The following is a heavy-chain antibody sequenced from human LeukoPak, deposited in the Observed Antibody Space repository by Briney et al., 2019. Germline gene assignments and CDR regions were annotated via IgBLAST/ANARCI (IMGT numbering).Heavy chain of an antibody. V-gene: IGHV4-4*02. CDR3: ARDGGSDQYYFDN. D-gene: IGHD6-19*01. J-gene: IGHJ4*02. Sequence: SETLSLTCGVSGASISRPYWWSWVRQPPGKGLEWIAEISHSGTTHYNPSLKSRVIISVDKSKNQVFLKLNSVTAADTAMYYCARDGGSDQYYFDNWGQGTLVTVSS. CDR2: ISHSGTT. CDR1: GASISRPYW.